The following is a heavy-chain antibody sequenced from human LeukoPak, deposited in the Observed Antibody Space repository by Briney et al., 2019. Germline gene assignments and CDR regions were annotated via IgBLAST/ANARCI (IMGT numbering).Heavy chain of an antibody. CDR1: GYTFTSYG. D-gene: IGHD3-16*01. CDR2: ISAYNGNT. Sequence: GASVEVSCKASGYTFTSYGISWVRQAPGQGLEWMGWISAYNGNTNYAQKLQGRVTMTTDTSTSTAYRELRSLRSDDTAVYYCARADDYVRRGNDYWGQGTLVTVSS. V-gene: IGHV1-18*01. CDR3: ARADDYVRRGNDY. J-gene: IGHJ4*02.